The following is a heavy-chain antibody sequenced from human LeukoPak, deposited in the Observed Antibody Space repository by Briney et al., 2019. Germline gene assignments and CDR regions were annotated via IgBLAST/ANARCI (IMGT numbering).Heavy chain of an antibody. CDR3: ARVSGTIRVWPQPFGDGMDV. CDR2: ISDSGRST. V-gene: IGHV3-23*01. CDR1: RFTFSSYV. D-gene: IGHD3-10*01. J-gene: IGHJ6*02. Sequence: GGSLRLSCAASRFTFSSYVMSWVRQAPGKGLECVSAISDSGRSTYYADSVKGRFTISRDNSKNTLYLQMNSLRAEDTAVYYCARVSGTIRVWPQPFGDGMDVWGQGTTVTVSS.